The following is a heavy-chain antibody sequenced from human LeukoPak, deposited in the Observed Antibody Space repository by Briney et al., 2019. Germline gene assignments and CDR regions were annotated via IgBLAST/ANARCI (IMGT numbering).Heavy chain of an antibody. CDR1: GFTFSKHG. J-gene: IGHJ4*02. Sequence: GGSLRLSCAESGFTFSKHGMHWVRQAPGKGLEWAAFIRNDGSNKYYVDSVKGRFTISRDNSKNTVDLQMNSLRAEDTAVYYCAKDINSHCRGDCSDYWGQGTLVIVSS. CDR3: AKDINSHCRGDCSDY. V-gene: IGHV3-30*02. D-gene: IGHD2-15*01. CDR2: IRNDGSNK.